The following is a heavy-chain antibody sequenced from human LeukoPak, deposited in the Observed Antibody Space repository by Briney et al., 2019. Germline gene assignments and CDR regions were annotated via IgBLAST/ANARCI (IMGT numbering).Heavy chain of an antibody. CDR3: ARGLPFRWYYDSSGYCLDY. V-gene: IGHV1-18*01. J-gene: IGHJ4*02. D-gene: IGHD3-22*01. CDR2: ISAYNGNT. Sequence: GASVKVSCRASGYTFTSYGISWVRQAPGQGLEWMGWISAYNGNTNYAQKLQGRVTMTTDTSTSTAYMELRSLRSDDTAVYYCARGLPFRWYYDSSGYCLDYWGQGTLVTVSS. CDR1: GYTFTSYG.